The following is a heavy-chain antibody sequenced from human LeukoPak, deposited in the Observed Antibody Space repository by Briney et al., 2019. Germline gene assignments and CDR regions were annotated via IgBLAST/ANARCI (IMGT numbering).Heavy chain of an antibody. CDR1: GYTFSNYD. CDR2: MNPDSGNT. CDR3: ARSLSKCSITRCHPFDS. Sequence: ASVKVSCKASGYTFSNYDINWVRQATGQGLEWMGWMNPDSGNTGYAQKFQGRVTMTRNTSISTAYMELNSLRSEDTAVSYCARSLSKCSITRCHPFDSWGQGTLVTVSS. D-gene: IGHD2-2*01. J-gene: IGHJ4*02. V-gene: IGHV1-8*01.